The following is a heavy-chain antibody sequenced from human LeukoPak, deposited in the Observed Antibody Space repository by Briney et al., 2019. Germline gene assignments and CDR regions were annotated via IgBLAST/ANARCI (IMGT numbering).Heavy chain of an antibody. D-gene: IGHD6-13*01. CDR3: ARDRAYSSSWYYFDY. CDR1: GGSISSGDYY. CDR2: THYSGIT. V-gene: IGHV4-30-4*08. J-gene: IGHJ4*02. Sequence: SQTLSLTCTVSGGSISSGDYYWSWIRQPPGKGLEWIGHTHYSGITYYSPSLKSRLTISVDTSKNQFSLKLSSVTAADTAVYHCARDRAYSSSWYYFDYWGQGTLVTVSS.